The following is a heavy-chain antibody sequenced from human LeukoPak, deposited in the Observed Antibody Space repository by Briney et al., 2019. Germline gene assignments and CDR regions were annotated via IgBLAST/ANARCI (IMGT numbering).Heavy chain of an antibody. J-gene: IGHJ4*02. CDR2: IRYDGSNK. Sequence: GGPLRLSCAASGFTFSSYGMHWVRQAPGKGLEWVSFIRYDGSNKYYADSVKGRFTISRDNSKNTLYLQMNSLRAEDTAVYYCAKDWSSGWYEPPKCFDYWGQGTLVTVSS. CDR1: GFTFSSYG. CDR3: AKDWSSGWYEPPKCFDY. D-gene: IGHD6-19*01. V-gene: IGHV3-30*02.